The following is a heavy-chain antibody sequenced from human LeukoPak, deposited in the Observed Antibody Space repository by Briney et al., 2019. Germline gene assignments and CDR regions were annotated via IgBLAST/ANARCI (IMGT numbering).Heavy chain of an antibody. CDR2: SIPIFGPA. J-gene: IGHJ5*02. CDR3: ATATLVPGVILFDP. D-gene: IGHD3-10*01. Sequence: SVKVSCKASVGSFSGYAIIWVRQAPGQGLEWMGGSIPIFGPAHYAQKFQGRLSITADESTSTAYMELSSLRSEDTAVYYCATATLVPGVILFDPWGQGTLVTVSS. CDR1: VGSFSGYA. V-gene: IGHV1-69*01.